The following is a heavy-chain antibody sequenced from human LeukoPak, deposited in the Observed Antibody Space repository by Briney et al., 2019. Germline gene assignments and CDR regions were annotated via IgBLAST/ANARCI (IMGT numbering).Heavy chain of an antibody. J-gene: IGHJ4*02. CDR1: GFTFDDYA. CDR2: ISGDGAST. V-gene: IGHV3-43*02. CDR3: ARQVGARPYFDY. D-gene: IGHD1-26*01. Sequence: PGGSLRLSCAASGFTFDDYAMHWVRQAPGKGLEWVSLISGDGASTYYADSVKGRFTISRDNSKNSLYLQMNSLRTEDTALYYCARQVGARPYFDYWGQGTLVTVSS.